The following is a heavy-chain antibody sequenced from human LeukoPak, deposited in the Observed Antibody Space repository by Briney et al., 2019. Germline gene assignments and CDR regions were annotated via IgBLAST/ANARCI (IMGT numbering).Heavy chain of an antibody. CDR2: IYYSGST. D-gene: IGHD4-17*01. CDR1: GYSISSGYY. V-gene: IGHV4-38-2*02. Sequence: SETLSLTCTVSGYSISSGYYWGWIRQPPGKGLEWIGSIYYSGSTYYNPSLKSRVTISVDTSKNQFSLKLSSVTAADTAVYYCARLSTVTTSFDYWGQGTLVTVSS. J-gene: IGHJ4*02. CDR3: ARLSTVTTSFDY.